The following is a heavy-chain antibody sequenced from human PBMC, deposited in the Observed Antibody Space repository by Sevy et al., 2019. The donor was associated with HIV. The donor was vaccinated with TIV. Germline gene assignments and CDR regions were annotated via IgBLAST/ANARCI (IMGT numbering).Heavy chain of an antibody. J-gene: IGHJ4*02. CDR3: ARDLPPSATTVAHFDY. CDR1: GFTFSSYE. CDR2: ISNSGTTR. V-gene: IGHV3-48*03. D-gene: IGHD4-17*01. Sequence: GGSQRLSCAASGFTFSSYEMNWVRQAPGKGLEWVSYISNSGTTRSYSDSVRGRFTISRDNAGNSLYLQMKSLRAEDTAVYYCARDLPPSATTVAHFDYWGQGTLVTVSS.